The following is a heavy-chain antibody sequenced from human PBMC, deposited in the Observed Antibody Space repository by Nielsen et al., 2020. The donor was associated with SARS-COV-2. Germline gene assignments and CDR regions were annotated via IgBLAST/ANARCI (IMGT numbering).Heavy chain of an antibody. Sequence: GESLKISCAASGFTFSDYYMSWIRQAPGKGLEWVSYISSSGYTNYVDSVKGRFTTSRDNAKNSLYLQMDSLRAEDTAFYYCARSGHCNGGICYFTEYFQDWGQGTLVTVSS. CDR3: ARSGHCNGGICYFTEYFQD. J-gene: IGHJ1*01. D-gene: IGHD2-15*01. V-gene: IGHV3-11*03. CDR1: GFTFSDYY. CDR2: ISSSGYT.